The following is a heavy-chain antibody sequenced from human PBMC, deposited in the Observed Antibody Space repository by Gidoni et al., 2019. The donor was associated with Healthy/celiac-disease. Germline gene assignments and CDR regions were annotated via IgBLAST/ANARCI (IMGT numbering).Heavy chain of an antibody. CDR3: YTPGSYVGWFDP. D-gene: IGHD3-16*01. CDR2: IKQDGSEK. V-gene: IGHV3-7*05. Sequence: EVQLVESGGGLVQPGGSLSLSCAASGLTFSSYWMSWVRQAPGKGLEWVANIKQDGSEKYYVDSVKGRFTISRDNANNSLYLQMNSLRAEDTAVYYCYTPGSYVGWFDPWGQGTLVTVSS. J-gene: IGHJ5*02. CDR1: GLTFSSYW.